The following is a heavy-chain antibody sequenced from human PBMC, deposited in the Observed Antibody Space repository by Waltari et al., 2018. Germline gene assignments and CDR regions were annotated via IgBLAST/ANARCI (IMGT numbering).Heavy chain of an antibody. CDR3: AREYQLLYYYYGMDV. J-gene: IGHJ6*02. CDR2: IKQDGSEK. CDR1: GFPFSSYW. V-gene: IGHV3-7*01. Sequence: EVQLVESGGGLVQPGGSLRLSCAASGFPFSSYWMRWVRQAPGKGLEWVANIKQDGSEKYYVDSVKGRFTISRDNAKNSLYLQMNSLRAEDTAVYYCAREYQLLYYYYGMDVWGQGTTVTVSS. D-gene: IGHD2-2*01.